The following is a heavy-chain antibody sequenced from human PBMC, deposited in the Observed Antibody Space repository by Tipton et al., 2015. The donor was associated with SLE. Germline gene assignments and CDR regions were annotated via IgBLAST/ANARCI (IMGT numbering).Heavy chain of an antibody. J-gene: IGHJ4*02. D-gene: IGHD1-1*01. CDR3: ARDQGERSS. V-gene: IGHV4-61*01. CDR1: GGSISSGSYY. Sequence: TLSLTCTVSGGSISSGSYYWSWIRQPPGKGLEWIGYIYYSGSTNYNPSLKSRVTISVDTSKNQFSLKLSSVTAADTVVYYCARDQGERSSWGQGTLVTVSS. CDR2: IYYSGST.